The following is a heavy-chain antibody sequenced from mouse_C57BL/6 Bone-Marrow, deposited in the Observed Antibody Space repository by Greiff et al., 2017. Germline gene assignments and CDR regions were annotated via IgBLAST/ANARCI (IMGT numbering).Heavy chain of an antibody. V-gene: IGHV1-82*01. Sequence: VQVVESGPELVKPGASVKISCKASGYAISSSWMNWVKQRPGKGLEWIGRIYPGDGDTNYNGKSKGKDTLTADKSSSTAYMQLSSLTSEYSAVYFCARGGYDAWFAYWGQGTLVTVSA. CDR2: IYPGDGDT. CDR3: ARGGYDAWFAY. D-gene: IGHD2-2*01. CDR1: GYAISSSW. J-gene: IGHJ3*01.